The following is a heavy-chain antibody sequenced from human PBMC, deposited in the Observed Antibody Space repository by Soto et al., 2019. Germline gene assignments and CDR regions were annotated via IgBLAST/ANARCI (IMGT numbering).Heavy chain of an antibody. Sequence: EVHLVESGGGLVKPGGSLRLSCAVSGFTFSSCTRNWVRQAPGKGLEWVSSISPSTSHIYYADSVKGRFTISRDNAKNSLFLQMNSLRAEDTAVYYFSGCSGGACHKNYGMDVWGQGTTVTVSS. CDR3: SGCSGGACHKNYGMDV. J-gene: IGHJ6*02. D-gene: IGHD2-15*01. CDR2: ISPSTSHI. V-gene: IGHV3-21*01. CDR1: GFTFSSCT.